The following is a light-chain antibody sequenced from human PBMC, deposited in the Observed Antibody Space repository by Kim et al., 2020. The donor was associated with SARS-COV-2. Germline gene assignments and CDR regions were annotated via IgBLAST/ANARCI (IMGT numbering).Light chain of an antibody. CDR3: QQSYSFPYT. CDR1: QSINSQ. J-gene: IGKJ2*01. CDR2: AAS. V-gene: IGKV1-39*01. Sequence: SASVGDRVTSTCRASQSINSQLNWYQLTPGKAPKVLIYAASRLQSGVPSRFSGSESGTDFTLTISSLQPEDFATYYCQQSYSFPYTFGRGTKLEIK.